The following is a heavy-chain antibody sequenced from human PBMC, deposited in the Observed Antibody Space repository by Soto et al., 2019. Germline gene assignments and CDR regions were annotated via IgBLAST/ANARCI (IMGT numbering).Heavy chain of an antibody. J-gene: IGHJ3*01. CDR3: ARSRRFCEGCSP. CDR1: GGVISRYY. Sequence: PDKLSLTRPFSGGVISRYYWTGCRQPAGKRMEWIGRIYSSGSTKYNPSLQSRVTMSLDTSKNQFSLRLTSVTAADTAVYYFARSRRFCEGCSPWGQGSVV. CDR2: IYSSGST. D-gene: IGHD3-3*01. V-gene: IGHV4-4*07.